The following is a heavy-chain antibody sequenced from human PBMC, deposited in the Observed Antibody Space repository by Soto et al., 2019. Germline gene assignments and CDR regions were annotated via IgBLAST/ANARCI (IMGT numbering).Heavy chain of an antibody. D-gene: IGHD5-12*01. V-gene: IGHV1-69*13. CDR1: GGTFSSYA. CDR3: ARDPARGDGYNYLFYFDY. Sequence: ASVKVSCKASGGTFSSYAISWVRQAPGQGLEWMGGIIPIFGTANYAQKFQGRVTITADESTSTAYMELSSLRSEDTAVYYCARDPARGDGYNYLFYFDYWGQGTLVTVSS. CDR2: IIPIFGTA. J-gene: IGHJ4*02.